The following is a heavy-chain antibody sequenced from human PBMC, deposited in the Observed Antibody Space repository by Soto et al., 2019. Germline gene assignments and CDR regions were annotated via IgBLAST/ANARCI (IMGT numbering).Heavy chain of an antibody. J-gene: IGHJ5*02. CDR3: ARGVCLGVVPAAITTRSPDDSACFDP. CDR2: ISYDGSNK. D-gene: IGHD2-2*02. V-gene: IGHV3-30-3*01. Sequence: GGSLRLSCAASGFTFSSYAMHWVRQAPGKGLEWVAVISYDGSNKYYADSVKGRFTISRDNSKNTLYLQMNSLRAEDTAVYYCARGVCLGVVPAAITTRSPDDSACFDPGGQGTLVTVSS. CDR1: GFTFSSYA.